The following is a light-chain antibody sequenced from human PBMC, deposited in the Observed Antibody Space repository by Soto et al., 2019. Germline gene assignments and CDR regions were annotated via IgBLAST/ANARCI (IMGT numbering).Light chain of an antibody. CDR1: QSVSSN. V-gene: IGKV3-15*01. CDR3: QQYNNWPPKT. J-gene: IGKJ1*01. CDR2: GAS. Sequence: EIVITQSTATLSVSPGERATLSCRASQSVSSNLAWYQQKPGQAPRLLIYGASTRATGIPARFSGSGSGTEFTLTISSLQSEDFAVYYCQQYNNWPPKTFGQGTKV.